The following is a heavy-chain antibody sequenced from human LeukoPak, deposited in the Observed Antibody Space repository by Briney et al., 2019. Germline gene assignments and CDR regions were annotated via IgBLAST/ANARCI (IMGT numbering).Heavy chain of an antibody. V-gene: IGHV1-46*01. CDR2: ITPNIGST. Sequence: GASVKVSCKASGYTFTSYYIHWMRQAPGQGLEWLGMITPNIGSTTYAQQFQGRITMTSDKSTSTVYMDPSSLRFEDTAVYFCARTEYHYYYMDVWGKGTTVTVSS. J-gene: IGHJ6*03. CDR1: GYTFTSYY. CDR3: ARTEYHYYYMDV.